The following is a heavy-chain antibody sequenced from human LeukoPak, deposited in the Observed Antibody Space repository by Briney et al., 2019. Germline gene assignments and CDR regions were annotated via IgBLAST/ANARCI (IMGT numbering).Heavy chain of an antibody. Sequence: PSETLSLTCAVYGGSFSGYYWSWIRQPPGKGLEWIGEINHSGSTNYNPSLKSRVTISVDTTKNQFSLNLSSVSAADTAVYYCARVVSSWHFDYWVQGTLVTVSS. CDR1: GGSFSGYY. V-gene: IGHV4-34*01. D-gene: IGHD6-13*01. CDR3: ARVVSSWHFDY. J-gene: IGHJ4*02. CDR2: INHSGST.